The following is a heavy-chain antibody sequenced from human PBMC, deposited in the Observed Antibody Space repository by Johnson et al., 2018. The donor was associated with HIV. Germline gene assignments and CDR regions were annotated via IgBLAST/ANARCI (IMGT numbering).Heavy chain of an antibody. D-gene: IGHD6-13*01. CDR2: ISYDGSNK. V-gene: IGHV3-30*04. CDR1: GFIFSSYA. J-gene: IGHJ3*02. Sequence: VQLVESGGGVVQPGRSLRLSCAASGFIFSSYAMHWVRQAPGKGLEWVAVISYDGSNKYYADSVKGRLTISRDNSKNTRYLQMNRRRAEDTSVYYCARPFRIAAYGGSDAFDIWGQGTMVTVSS. CDR3: ARPFRIAAYGGSDAFDI.